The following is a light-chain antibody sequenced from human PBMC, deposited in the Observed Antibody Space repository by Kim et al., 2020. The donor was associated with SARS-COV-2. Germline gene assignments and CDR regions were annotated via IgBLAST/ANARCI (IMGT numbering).Light chain of an antibody. Sequence: APGQTAERTCGGSRIGPKSVHWYQQRPGQAPVVVIYSDRERPSGIPERFSGSNSGSTATLTLSGVEAGDEADYYCQVWDTNTDHVVFGGGTQLTVL. J-gene: IGLJ3*02. V-gene: IGLV3-21*04. CDR3: QVWDTNTDHVV. CDR2: SDR. CDR1: RIGPKS.